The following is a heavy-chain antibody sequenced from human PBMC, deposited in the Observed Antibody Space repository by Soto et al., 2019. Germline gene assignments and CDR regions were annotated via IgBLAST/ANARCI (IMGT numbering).Heavy chain of an antibody. D-gene: IGHD3-16*02. J-gene: IGHJ4*02. CDR3: ARGYSDYIWGSYRTLDY. Sequence: ASVKVSCKASGYTFTSYDINWVRQATGQGLEWMGWMNPNSGNTGYAQKFQGRVTMTRNTSISTAYMELSSLRSEDTAVYYCARGYSDYIWGSYRTLDYWGQGTLVTVSS. CDR2: MNPNSGNT. CDR1: GYTFTSYD. V-gene: IGHV1-8*01.